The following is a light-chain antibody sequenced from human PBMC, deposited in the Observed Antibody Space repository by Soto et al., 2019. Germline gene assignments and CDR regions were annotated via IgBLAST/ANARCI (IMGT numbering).Light chain of an antibody. V-gene: IGKV3-20*01. Sequence: VVLTQSPGTLSLSPGERATPSCRASQTVRNTYLAWYQQKPGQAPRLLFYAASSRATGIPDRFSGGGSGTDFTLTISILEPEDFAVYYCQQYNKRPRTFGQGTKLDIK. CDR3: QQYNKRPRT. J-gene: IGKJ1*01. CDR1: QTVRNTY. CDR2: AAS.